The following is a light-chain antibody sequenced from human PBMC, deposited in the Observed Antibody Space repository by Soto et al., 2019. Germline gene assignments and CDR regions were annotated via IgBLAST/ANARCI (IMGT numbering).Light chain of an antibody. Sequence: DIPMTQSPSSLSASVGDRVTITCRASQSVSTSLNWYQQEPGKAPKLLIYSASSLQSGVPSRFSGSGSGTDFTLTISSLQAEDFGSYYCQQSYSTPWTFGQGTKVEIK. V-gene: IGKV1-39*01. CDR3: QQSYSTPWT. CDR1: QSVSTS. J-gene: IGKJ1*01. CDR2: SAS.